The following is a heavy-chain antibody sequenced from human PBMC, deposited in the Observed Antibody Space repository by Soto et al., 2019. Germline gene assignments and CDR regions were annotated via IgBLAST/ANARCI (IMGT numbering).Heavy chain of an antibody. V-gene: IGHV3-30*18. J-gene: IGHJ4*02. CDR2: ISYDGSNK. CDR3: AKVALRQWLVDY. CDR1: GFTFSSYG. D-gene: IGHD6-19*01. Sequence: PGGSLRLSCAASGFTFSSYGMHWVRQAPGKGLEWVAVISYDGSNKYYADSVKGRFTISRDNSKNTLYLQMNSLRAEDTAVYYCAKVALRQWLVDYWGQGTLVTVSS.